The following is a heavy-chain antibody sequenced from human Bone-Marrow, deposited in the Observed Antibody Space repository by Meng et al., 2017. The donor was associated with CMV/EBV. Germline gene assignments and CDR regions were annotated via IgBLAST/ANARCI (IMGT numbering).Heavy chain of an antibody. Sequence: SVKVSCKASGGTFSSYAISWVRQAPGQGLEWMGGIIPILGIANYAQKFQGRVTITADKSTSTAYMELSSLRSEDAAVYYCARWPSDKVNYYGSGSYNWSPRILDGMDVWGQGTTVTVSS. J-gene: IGHJ6*02. CDR3: ARWPSDKVNYYGSGSYNWSPRILDGMDV. V-gene: IGHV1-69*10. CDR1: GGTFSSYA. D-gene: IGHD3-10*01. CDR2: IIPILGIA.